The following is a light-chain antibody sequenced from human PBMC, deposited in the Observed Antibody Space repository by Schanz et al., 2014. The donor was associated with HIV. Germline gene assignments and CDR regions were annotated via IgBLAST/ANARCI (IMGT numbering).Light chain of an antibody. Sequence: QSALTQPPSASGAPGQSVTISCTGTSSDVGGYNYAPWYQQHPGKAPKLMIYEVTKRPSGVPDRFSGSKSGNTASLTVSGLQAEDESDFFCATWDDSLDGWVFGGGTKLTVL. J-gene: IGLJ3*02. CDR3: ATWDDSLDGWV. V-gene: IGLV2-8*01. CDR1: SSDVGGYNY. CDR2: EVT.